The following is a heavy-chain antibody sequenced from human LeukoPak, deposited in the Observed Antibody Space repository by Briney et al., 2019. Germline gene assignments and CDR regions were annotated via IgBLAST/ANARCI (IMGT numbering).Heavy chain of an antibody. J-gene: IGHJ4*02. V-gene: IGHV3-7*01. CDR2: IKDDGSEK. CDR3: ARRLSGSYYAYFDC. Sequence: GGSLRLSCAVSGFTFSSYWMSWVRQAPGKGLEWVANIKDDGSEKYYVDSMKGRITISRDNAKNSLYLQMNSLRAEDTAVYYCARRLSGSYYAYFDCWGQGTLVTVSS. CDR1: GFTFSSYW. D-gene: IGHD1-26*01.